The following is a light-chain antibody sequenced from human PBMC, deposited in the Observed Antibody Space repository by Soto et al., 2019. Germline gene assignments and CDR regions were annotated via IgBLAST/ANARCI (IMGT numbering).Light chain of an antibody. CDR2: DVT. V-gene: IGLV2-14*03. J-gene: IGLJ2*01. Sequence: QSALTQPASVSGSPGQSITISCTGSSRDIGGYNYVSWYQQHPGKAPKLLIYDVTYRPSGISDRFSGSKSGNTASLTISGLQPHDEADYYCSSYGASSTLFGGGTKVTVL. CDR1: SRDIGGYNY. CDR3: SSYGASSTL.